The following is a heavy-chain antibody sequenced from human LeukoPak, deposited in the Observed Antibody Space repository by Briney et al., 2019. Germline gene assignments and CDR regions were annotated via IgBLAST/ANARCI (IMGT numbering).Heavy chain of an antibody. D-gene: IGHD6-6*01. Sequence: GASVKVSCKASGYTFTSYGISWVRQAPGQGLEWMGIINPSGGSTSYAQKFQGRVTMTRDTSTSTVYMELSSLRSEDTAVYYCARGVIAARPGPRMDVWGQGTTVTVSS. CDR2: INPSGGST. V-gene: IGHV1-46*01. CDR1: GYTFTSYG. J-gene: IGHJ6*02. CDR3: ARGVIAARPGPRMDV.